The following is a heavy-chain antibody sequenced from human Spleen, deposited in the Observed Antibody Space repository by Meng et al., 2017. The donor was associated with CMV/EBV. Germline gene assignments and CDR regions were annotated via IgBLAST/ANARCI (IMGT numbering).Heavy chain of an antibody. V-gene: IGHV3-21*04. CDR1: GFTFSSYG. J-gene: IGHJ4*02. CDR3: AKDASTYSGSYHFDK. Sequence: SGFTFSSYGMNWVRQAPGKGLEWVSSISSSSGYVYYADSLKGRSTISRDNSKNTVYLQMNNLRDEDTAVYYCAKDASTYSGSYHFDKWGQGTLVTVSS. CDR2: ISSSSGYV. D-gene: IGHD1-26*01.